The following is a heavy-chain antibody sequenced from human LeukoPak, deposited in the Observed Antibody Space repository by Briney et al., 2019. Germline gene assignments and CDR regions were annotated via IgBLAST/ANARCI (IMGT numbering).Heavy chain of an antibody. D-gene: IGHD6-13*01. CDR2: IKSTTDGGTT. CDR3: TTDFRDSSSFDRFDY. V-gene: IGHV3-15*01. Sequence: GGSLRLSCAASGFTFGNAWMSWVRQAPGKGLEWVGRIKSTTDGGTTDYAAPVKDRFIISRDDSRNTLYLQMNSLKTDDTAVYYCTTDFRDSSSFDRFDYWGQGTLVTVSS. J-gene: IGHJ4*02. CDR1: GFTFGNAW.